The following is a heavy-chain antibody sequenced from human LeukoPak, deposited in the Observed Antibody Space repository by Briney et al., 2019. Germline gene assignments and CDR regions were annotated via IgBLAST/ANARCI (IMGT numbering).Heavy chain of an antibody. CDR3: AKDLGDYYGMDV. Sequence: GGSLRLSCAASGFTFDDYAMHWVRQAPGKGLEWVPGISWNSGSIGYADSVKGRFTISRDNAKNSLYLQMNSLRAEDTALYYCAKDLGDYYGMDVWGQGTTVTVSS. J-gene: IGHJ6*02. CDR2: ISWNSGSI. CDR1: GFTFDDYA. V-gene: IGHV3-9*01.